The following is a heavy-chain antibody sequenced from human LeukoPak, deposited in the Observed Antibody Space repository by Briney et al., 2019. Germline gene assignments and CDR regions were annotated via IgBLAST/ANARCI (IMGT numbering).Heavy chain of an antibody. J-gene: IGHJ4*02. Sequence: GGSLRLPCAASGFTFSSYGMHWVRQAPGKGLEWVAFIRYDGSNKYYADSVKGRFTISRDNSKNTLYLQMNSLRAEDTAVYYCAKDRIIYGSGSYTSYDYWGQGTLVTVSS. CDR3: AKDRIIYGSGSYTSYDY. V-gene: IGHV3-30*02. CDR1: GFTFSSYG. CDR2: IRYDGSNK. D-gene: IGHD3-10*01.